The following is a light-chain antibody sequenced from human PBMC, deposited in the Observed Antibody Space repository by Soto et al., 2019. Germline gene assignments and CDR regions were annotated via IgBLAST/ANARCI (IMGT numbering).Light chain of an antibody. CDR1: RRHSNYV. Sequence: QLVLTQAPSASASLGASVKLTCTLSRRHSNYVITWHQQQPEKGPRYLMKLNSDGSHNKGDGIPDRFSGSSSGADRYLTISSLQSEDEADYYCQTWDTGIQVFGGGTKVTVL. CDR2: LNSDGSH. V-gene: IGLV4-69*01. J-gene: IGLJ2*01. CDR3: QTWDTGIQV.